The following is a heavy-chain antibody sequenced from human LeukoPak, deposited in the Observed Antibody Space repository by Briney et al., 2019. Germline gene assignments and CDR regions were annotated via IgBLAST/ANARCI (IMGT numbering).Heavy chain of an antibody. V-gene: IGHV1-69*05. CDR3: AAGYDRKTDDY. Sequence: SVKVSCKASGGTFSSYAISWVRQAPGQGLEWMGGIIPIFGTANYAQKFQGRVTITTDESTSTAYMELSSLRSEDTAVYYCAAGYDRKTDDYWGQGTLVIVSS. D-gene: IGHD3-22*01. J-gene: IGHJ4*02. CDR1: GGTFSSYA. CDR2: IIPIFGTA.